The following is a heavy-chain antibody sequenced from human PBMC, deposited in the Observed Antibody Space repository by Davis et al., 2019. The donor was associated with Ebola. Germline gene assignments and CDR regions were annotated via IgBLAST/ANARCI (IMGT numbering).Heavy chain of an antibody. J-gene: IGHJ4*02. CDR2: ISYDGSNK. Sequence: GESLKISCAASGFTFSSYGMHWVRQAPGKGLEWVAVISYDGSNKYYADSVKGRFTISRDNSKNTLYLQMNSLKTEDTAVYYCTTEGGYCTNGVCFYYFDYWGQGTLVTVSS. CDR3: TTEGGYCTNGVCFYYFDY. D-gene: IGHD2-8*01. V-gene: IGHV3-30*03. CDR1: GFTFSSYG.